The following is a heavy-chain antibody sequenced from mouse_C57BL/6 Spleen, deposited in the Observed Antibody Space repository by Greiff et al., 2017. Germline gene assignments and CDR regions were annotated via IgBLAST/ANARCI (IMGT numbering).Heavy chain of an antibody. CDR1: GFTFSSYA. D-gene: IGHD2-5*01. CDR2: ISDGGSYT. V-gene: IGHV5-4*01. J-gene: IGHJ4*01. Sequence: EVMLVESGGGLVKPGGSLKLSCAASGFTFSSYAMSWVRQTPEKRLEWVATISDGGSYTYYPDNVKGRFTISRDNAKNNLYLQMSHLKSEDTAMYYCARDRDYSNYVDYAMDYWGQGTSVTVSS. CDR3: ARDRDYSNYVDYAMDY.